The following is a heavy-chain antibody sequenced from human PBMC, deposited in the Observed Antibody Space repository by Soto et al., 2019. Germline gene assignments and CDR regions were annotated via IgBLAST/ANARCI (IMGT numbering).Heavy chain of an antibody. CDR3: VEGGECIGYGSCVP. CDR2: ITWKGATI. V-gene: IGHV3-9*01. D-gene: IGHD3-10*01. J-gene: IGHJ5*02. CDR1: GFKFDDYA. Sequence: EVQLVESGGGLVQPDKSLRLSCAASGFKFDDYAMHWVRQAPGKGLEWVSGITWKGATIAYAGSVKGLFTISRDNAKNPLKLQTDGLRAEDTALYDCVEGGECIGYGSCVPWGEGTLVTVSS.